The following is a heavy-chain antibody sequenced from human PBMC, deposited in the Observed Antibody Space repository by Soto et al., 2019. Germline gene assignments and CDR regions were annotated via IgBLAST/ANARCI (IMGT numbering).Heavy chain of an antibody. J-gene: IGHJ4*02. CDR2: ISGSGGST. D-gene: IGHD3-9*01. CDR1: GFTFSSYA. Sequence: GGSLRLSCAASGFTFSSYAMSWVRQAPGKGLEWVSAISGSGGSTYYADSVKGRFTISRDNSKNTLYLQMNSLRAEDTAVYYCAKDAGPELRYFDWCTYWGQGTLVTVS. V-gene: IGHV3-23*01. CDR3: AKDAGPELRYFDWCTY.